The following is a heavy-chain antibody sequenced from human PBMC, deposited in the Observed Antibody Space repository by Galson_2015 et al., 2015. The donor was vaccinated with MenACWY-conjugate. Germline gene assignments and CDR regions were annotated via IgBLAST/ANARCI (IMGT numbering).Heavy chain of an antibody. Sequence: SLRLSCAASGFAFSDYVMHWVRQAPGKGLEWVAAIWYDGRNKYYEESVKGRFTISRDNSQNTLYLQMNSLRAEDTAVYYCAKSDYDDAGGYGLDVWGQGTTVSVSS. CDR2: IWYDGRNK. V-gene: IGHV3-33*06. CDR3: AKSDYDDAGGYGLDV. CDR1: GFAFSDYV. D-gene: IGHD3-3*01. J-gene: IGHJ6*02.